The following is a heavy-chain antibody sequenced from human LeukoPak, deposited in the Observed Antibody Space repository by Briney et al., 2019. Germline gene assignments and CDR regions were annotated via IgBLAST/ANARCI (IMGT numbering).Heavy chain of an antibody. D-gene: IGHD2-21*02. V-gene: IGHV4-34*01. J-gene: IGHJ4*02. CDR2: INHTGST. CDR3: ARHPGAIPTCDGDCYSLAY. Sequence: SVTLSLTCADSRGAFRGYYWSWIRRPPGKGLEWTGEINHTGSTNYNLSLKSRVTISVDTSKNQFSLKQSSVTAADTAVYYCARHPGAIPTCDGDCYSLAYCGQGTLGTVSS. CDR1: RGAFRGYY.